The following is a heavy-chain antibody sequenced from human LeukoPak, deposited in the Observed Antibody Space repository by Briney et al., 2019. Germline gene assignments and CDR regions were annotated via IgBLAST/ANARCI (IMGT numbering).Heavy chain of an antibody. J-gene: IGHJ4*02. Sequence: PGGSLRLSCAASGFTFSSYGMHWVRQAPGKGLEWVAVIWYDGSNKYYADSVKGRFTISRDNSKNTLYLQMNSLRAEDTAMYYCAKEIFRSNDYWGQGTLVTVSS. D-gene: IGHD3-3*01. CDR1: GFTFSSYG. CDR3: AKEIFRSNDY. CDR2: IWYDGSNK. V-gene: IGHV3-33*06.